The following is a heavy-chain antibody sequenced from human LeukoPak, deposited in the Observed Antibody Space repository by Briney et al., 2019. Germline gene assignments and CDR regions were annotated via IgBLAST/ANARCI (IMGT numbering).Heavy chain of an antibody. CDR1: GFSFSTRGVG. D-gene: IGHD3-9*01. V-gene: IGHV2-5*02. CDR2: IYWDEDK. Sequence: SGPTLVNPPQTLTLTCTFSGFSFSTRGVGVGWIRQPPGKALEWLAVIYWDEDKLYRPSLKSRLTITKDTSKNQVVLTMTNMDPVDTATYYCARSPYYDILTGSRGTFDYWGRGILVTVSS. CDR3: ARSPYYDILTGSRGTFDY. J-gene: IGHJ4*02.